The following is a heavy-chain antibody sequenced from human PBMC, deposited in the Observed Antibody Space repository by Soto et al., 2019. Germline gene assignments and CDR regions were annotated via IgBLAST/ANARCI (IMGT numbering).Heavy chain of an antibody. J-gene: IGHJ6*02. CDR1: GYTFTSYA. D-gene: IGHD7-27*01. V-gene: IGHV1-3*01. CDR3: ARDWGNYYYGMDV. CDR2: INADNGNT. Sequence: QVQLVQSGAEVKKPGASVKVSCKASGYTFTSYAIHWVRQAPGQRLEWMGWINADNGNTKYSQKFQGRVTITRDTSASTADMEVSSLRSEDTAGYYCARDWGNYYYGMDVWGQGTTVTVSS.